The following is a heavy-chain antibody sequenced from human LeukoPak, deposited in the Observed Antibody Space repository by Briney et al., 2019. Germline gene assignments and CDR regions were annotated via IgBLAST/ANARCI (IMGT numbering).Heavy chain of an antibody. CDR2: INSEGGLI. CDR1: GFALSDYW. D-gene: IGHD6-25*01. Sequence: GGSPRLSCAASGFALSDYWMHWVRQAPGKGLVWVSRINSEGGLISYADSVKGRFTIYRDNAKNTLYLQMNSLTAEDTAMYYCTRAAERRPIDYWGQGTLVTVSS. CDR3: TRAAERRPIDY. J-gene: IGHJ4*02. V-gene: IGHV3-74*01.